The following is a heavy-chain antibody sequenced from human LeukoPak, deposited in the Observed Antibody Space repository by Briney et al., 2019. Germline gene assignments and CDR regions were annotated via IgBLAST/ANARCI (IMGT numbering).Heavy chain of an antibody. CDR1: GFTFNNYG. D-gene: IGHD5-24*01. J-gene: IGHJ3*02. Sequence: GGSLRLSCAASGFTFNNYGMHWVRQAPGKGLEWVAFIRYDGSNKYYADSVKGRFTISRDNSKNTLYLQMNSLRAEDTAVYYCAMEMAALDAFDIWGQGTMVTVSS. CDR3: AMEMAALDAFDI. V-gene: IGHV3-30*02. CDR2: IRYDGSNK.